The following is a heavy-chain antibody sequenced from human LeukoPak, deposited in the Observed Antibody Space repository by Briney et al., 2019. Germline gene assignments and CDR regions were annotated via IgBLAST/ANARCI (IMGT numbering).Heavy chain of an antibody. CDR3: AKYAYNWNAPDGFDM. CDR1: RFSFSDYD. V-gene: IGHV3-30*18. J-gene: IGHJ3*02. D-gene: IGHD1-1*01. Sequence: GRSLRLSCRASRFSFSDYDMHWVRQAPGKGLEWVAVISSDGSRKHYGDSVKGRFTISRDNSESTLFLQMNSLRTDDTSVYFCAKYAYNWNAPDGFDMWGQGTMVTVSS. CDR2: ISSDGSRK.